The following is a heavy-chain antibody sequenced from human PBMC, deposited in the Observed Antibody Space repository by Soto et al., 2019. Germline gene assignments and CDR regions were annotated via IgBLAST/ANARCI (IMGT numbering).Heavy chain of an antibody. V-gene: IGHV3-48*02. CDR2: ISSGSSSM. D-gene: IGHD2-21*02. Sequence: PGXSLRLSCAASGFTFTTYSMNWVRQAPFKGLEGVSYISSGSSSMYYADSVKGRFTISRDNAKNSLYLQMNSLRDEDTAVYYCASDKRTATAPYNFDFWGQGTLVTVSS. CDR3: ASDKRTATAPYNFDF. CDR1: GFTFTTYS. J-gene: IGHJ4*02.